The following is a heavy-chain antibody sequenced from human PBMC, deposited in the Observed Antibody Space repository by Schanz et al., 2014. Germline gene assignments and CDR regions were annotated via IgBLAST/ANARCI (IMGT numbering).Heavy chain of an antibody. CDR1: GFTFSSYW. J-gene: IGHJ6*02. D-gene: IGHD4-4*01. CDR2: INPAGTFT. Sequence: EVQLVESGGGFVKPGGSLRLSCAASGFTFSSYWMHWVRQAPGKGLVWVSRINPAGTFTNYADSVKGRFTVSRDNTKNTLYLQMNSLRAEDTAVYYCAKQFLSYYFYGMDVWGQGTTVSVSS. CDR3: AKQFLSYYFYGMDV. V-gene: IGHV3-74*01.